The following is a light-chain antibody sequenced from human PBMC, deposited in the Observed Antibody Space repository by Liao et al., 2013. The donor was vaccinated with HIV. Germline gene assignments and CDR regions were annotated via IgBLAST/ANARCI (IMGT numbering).Light chain of an antibody. CDR2: QGS. CDR1: NIRSRG. J-gene: IGLJ2*01. CDR3: QAWDSRADVV. Sequence: YVLTQPPSVSVAPGQTAVMTCGGNNIRSRGVHWYQQRPGQPPVLVIYQGSKRPSGIPERFSGSYSGNTATLTISGTQAIDEADYFCQAWDSRADVVFGGGTKLTVL. V-gene: IGLV3-21*01.